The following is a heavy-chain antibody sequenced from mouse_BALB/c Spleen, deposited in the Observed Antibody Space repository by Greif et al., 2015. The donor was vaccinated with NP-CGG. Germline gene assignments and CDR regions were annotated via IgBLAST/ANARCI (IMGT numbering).Heavy chain of an antibody. CDR2: IYPYNGGT. Sequence: VQLKQSGPELVKPGASVKISCKASGYTFTDYNMHWVKQSHGKSLEWIGYIYPYNGGTGYNQKFKSKATLTVDKSSSTAYMEFRSLTSEDSVVYYCAGGRGATVEAWFAYWGQGTLVTVPA. D-gene: IGHD1-1*01. J-gene: IGHJ3*01. V-gene: IGHV1S29*02. CDR1: GYTFTDYN. CDR3: AGGRGATVEAWFAY.